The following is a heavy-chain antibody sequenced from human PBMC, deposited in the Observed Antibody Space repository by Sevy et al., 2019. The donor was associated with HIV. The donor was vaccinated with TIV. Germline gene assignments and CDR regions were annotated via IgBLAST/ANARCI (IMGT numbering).Heavy chain of an antibody. J-gene: IGHJ6*02. CDR1: GFTFSSYG. Sequence: GGSLRLSCAASGFTFSSYGMHWVRQAPGKGLEWVAVISYDGSNKYYADSVKGRFTISRDNSKNTLYLQMNSLRAEDTAVYYCAKDLAYYDFWSGFKLYYYYYGMDVWGQRTTVTVSS. CDR3: AKDLAYYDFWSGFKLYYYYYGMDV. CDR2: ISYDGSNK. V-gene: IGHV3-30*18. D-gene: IGHD3-3*01.